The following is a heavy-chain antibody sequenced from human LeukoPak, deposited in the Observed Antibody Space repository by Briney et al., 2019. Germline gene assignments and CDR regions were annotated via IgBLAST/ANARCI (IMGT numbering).Heavy chain of an antibody. CDR1: GGSISGYY. CDR2: IYYSGST. Sequence: SETLSLTCAVSGGSISGYYWSWLRQPPGKGLEWIGYIYYSGSTNYNPSLKSRVTISVDTSKNEFSLKLSSVTAADTAVYYCARDKGPPYYWGQGTLVTVSS. J-gene: IGHJ4*02. V-gene: IGHV4-59*01. CDR3: ARDKGPPYY.